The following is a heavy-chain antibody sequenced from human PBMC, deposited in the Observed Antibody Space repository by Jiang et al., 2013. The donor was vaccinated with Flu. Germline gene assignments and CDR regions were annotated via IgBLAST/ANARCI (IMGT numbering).Heavy chain of an antibody. CDR1: GGTFSSYA. Sequence: SSVKVSCKASGGTFSSYAISWVRQAPGQGLEWMGGIIPIFGTANYAQKFQGRVTITADKSTSTAYMELSSLRSEDTAVYYCARGYCSGGSCYEVYYYYYGMDVWGQGTTVTVSS. V-gene: IGHV1-69*06. CDR2: IIPIFGTA. D-gene: IGHD2-15*01. CDR3: ARGYCSGGSCYEVYYYYYGMDV. J-gene: IGHJ6*02.